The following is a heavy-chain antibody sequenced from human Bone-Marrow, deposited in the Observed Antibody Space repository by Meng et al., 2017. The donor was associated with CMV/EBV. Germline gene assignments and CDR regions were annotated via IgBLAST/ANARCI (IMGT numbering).Heavy chain of an antibody. CDR2: ISYDGTNK. CDR1: GFTVSSNY. CDR3: ARGGLSGYSYRGGYYYGMDV. Sequence: GGSLRLSCAASGFTVSSNYMSWVRQAPGKGLEWVAVISYDGTNKYYADSVKGRFTISRDNSNNTLYLQMNSLRAEDTAVYYCARGGLSGYSYRGGYYYGMDVWGQGTTVTVSS. V-gene: IGHV3-30*03. D-gene: IGHD5-18*01. J-gene: IGHJ6*02.